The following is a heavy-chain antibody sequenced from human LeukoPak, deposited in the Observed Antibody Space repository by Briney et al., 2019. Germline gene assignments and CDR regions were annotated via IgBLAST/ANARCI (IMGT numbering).Heavy chain of an antibody. J-gene: IGHJ4*02. CDR3: ARVGKAKKNYYGSGSSDY. D-gene: IGHD3-10*01. V-gene: IGHV3-11*01. CDR1: GFTFSDYY. Sequence: PGGSLRLSCAASGFTFSDYYMSGIRQAPGKGLEWGSYISSRGSTIYYADSVKGRFTISRDNAKNSLYLQLNSLRAEDTAVYYCARVGKAKKNYYGSGSSDYWGQGTLVTVSS. CDR2: ISSRGSTI.